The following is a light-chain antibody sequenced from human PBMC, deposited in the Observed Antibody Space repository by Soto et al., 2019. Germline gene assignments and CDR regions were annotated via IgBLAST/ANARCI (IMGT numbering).Light chain of an antibody. CDR2: GNT. CDR3: QSYDSSLRGVV. J-gene: IGLJ3*02. CDR1: NSDIGAGYD. V-gene: IGLV1-40*01. Sequence: QPVLTQPPSLSGAPGQRVTISCTGTNSDIGAGYDVNWYQQPPGTAPKLLIYGNTNRPSGVPDRFSGSKSDTSASLAITGLQAEDEADYYCQSYDSSLRGVVFGGGTKLTVL.